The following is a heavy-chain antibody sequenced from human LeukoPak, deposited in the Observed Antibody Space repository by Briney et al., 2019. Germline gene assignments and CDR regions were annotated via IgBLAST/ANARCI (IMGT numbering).Heavy chain of an antibody. CDR1: GFTFSSYS. J-gene: IGHJ4*02. Sequence: PGGSLRLSCAASGFTFSSYSMNWVRQAPGKGLEWVANIKQDGSEKYYVDSVKGRFTISRDNGKNSLFLQMNSLRAEDTAVYYCASEKYSSSSGIFDYWGQGTLVTVSS. V-gene: IGHV3-7*01. CDR2: IKQDGSEK. D-gene: IGHD6-6*01. CDR3: ASEKYSSSSGIFDY.